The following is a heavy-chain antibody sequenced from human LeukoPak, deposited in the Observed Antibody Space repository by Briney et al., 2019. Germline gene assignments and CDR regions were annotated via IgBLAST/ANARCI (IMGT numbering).Heavy chain of an antibody. CDR1: GFTFSSYE. CDR3: ARVAAAGTEFDP. CDR2: ISSSGSTI. J-gene: IGHJ5*02. Sequence: GGSLRLSCAASGFTFSSYEMNWVRQAPGKGLEWVSYISSSGSTIYYADSVKGRFTISRDNAKSSLYLQMNSLRAEDTAVYYCARVAAAGTEFDPWGQGTLVTVSS. V-gene: IGHV3-48*03. D-gene: IGHD6-13*01.